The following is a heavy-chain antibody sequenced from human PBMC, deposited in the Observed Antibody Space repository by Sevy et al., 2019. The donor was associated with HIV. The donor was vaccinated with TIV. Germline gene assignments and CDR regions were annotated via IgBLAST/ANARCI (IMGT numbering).Heavy chain of an antibody. CDR3: ARRVAAAGQGNEYFQH. CDR1: GGPITDKQYY. Sequence: SETLSLTCTVSGGPITDKQYYWAWIRQPPGKGLEWIGSISYGGSTYYNPSLQSRVTLSVDTCKNKFSLNLSSVTAADTAKYYCARRVAAAGQGNEYFQHWGRGTLVTVSS. J-gene: IGHJ1*01. CDR2: ISYGGST. V-gene: IGHV4-39*01. D-gene: IGHD6-13*01.